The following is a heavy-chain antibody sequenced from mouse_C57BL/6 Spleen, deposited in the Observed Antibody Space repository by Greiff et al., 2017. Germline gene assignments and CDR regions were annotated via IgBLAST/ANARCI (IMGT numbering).Heavy chain of an antibody. D-gene: IGHD1-1*01. CDR3: ASQGYGSSYGYFDV. Sequence: ESGPGLVKPSQSLSLTCSVTGYSITSGYYWNWIRQFPGNKLEWMGYISYDGSNNYNPSLKNRISITRDTSKNQFFLKLNSVTTEDTATYYCASQGYGSSYGYFDVWGTGTTVTVSS. J-gene: IGHJ1*03. CDR1: GYSITSGYY. V-gene: IGHV3-6*01. CDR2: ISYDGSN.